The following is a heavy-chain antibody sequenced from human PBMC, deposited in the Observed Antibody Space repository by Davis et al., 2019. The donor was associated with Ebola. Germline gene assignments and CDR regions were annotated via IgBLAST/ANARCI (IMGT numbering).Heavy chain of an antibody. D-gene: IGHD2-2*02. J-gene: IGHJ3*01. V-gene: IGHV1-18*04. Sequence: AASVKVSCKASGYTFTNYYMHWVRQAPGQGLEWMGWITVYNGNTNYAQKFQGRVSMTTDTSTSTVYMELRSLRSDDTAVYYCARDRYCIGTSCYTSPTDAFDVWGQGTLVTVSS. CDR3: ARDRYCIGTSCYTSPTDAFDV. CDR2: ITVYNGNT. CDR1: GYTFTNYY.